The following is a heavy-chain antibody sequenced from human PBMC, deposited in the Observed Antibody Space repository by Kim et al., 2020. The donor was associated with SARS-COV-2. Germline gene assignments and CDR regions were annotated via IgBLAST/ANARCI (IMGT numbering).Heavy chain of an antibody. CDR2: IRSKAYGGTT. Sequence: GGSLRLSCTASGFTFGDSAMSWVRQAPGKGLEWVGFIRSKAYGGTTEYAASVKGRFTISRDDSKSIAYLQMNTLKTEDTAVYYCTSQIRGVIHYYYYYMDVWGKETTVTVSS. V-gene: IGHV3-49*04. D-gene: IGHD3-10*01. CDR1: GFTFGDSA. J-gene: IGHJ6*03. CDR3: TSQIRGVIHYYYYYMDV.